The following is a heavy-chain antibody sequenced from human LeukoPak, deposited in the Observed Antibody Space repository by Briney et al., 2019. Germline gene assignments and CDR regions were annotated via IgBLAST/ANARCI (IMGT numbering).Heavy chain of an antibody. D-gene: IGHD3-22*01. J-gene: IGHJ3*02. CDR1: GYTFTSYG. Sequence: ASVKVSCKASGYTFTSYGISWVRQAPGQGLEWMGWICAYNGNTNYAQKLQGRVTMTTDTSTSTAYMELRSLRSDDTAVYYCASIDSSGPNAFDIWGQGTMVTVSS. CDR2: ICAYNGNT. V-gene: IGHV1-18*01. CDR3: ASIDSSGPNAFDI.